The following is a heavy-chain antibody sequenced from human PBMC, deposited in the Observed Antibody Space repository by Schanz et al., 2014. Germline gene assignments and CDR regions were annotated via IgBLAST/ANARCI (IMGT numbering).Heavy chain of an antibody. D-gene: IGHD3-10*01. CDR2: IYYSGTT. V-gene: IGHV4-59*01. J-gene: IGHJ3*01. CDR1: GSDIRGFH. Sequence: QVQLQESGPGQVRPSETLSLTCTVSGSDIRGFHWSWIRQSPGKGLEWTGSIYYSGTTNYSPSLNSRVTISLDMSKKSFSLNLSSVTTADAAVYYCARDPWVGEKDAFDFWGQGTMVIVSS. CDR3: ARDPWVGEKDAFDF.